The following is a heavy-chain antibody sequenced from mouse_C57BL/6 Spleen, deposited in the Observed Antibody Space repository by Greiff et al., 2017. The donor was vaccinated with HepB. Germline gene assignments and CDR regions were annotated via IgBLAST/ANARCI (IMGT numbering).Heavy chain of an antibody. V-gene: IGHV1-4*01. CDR1: GYTFTSYT. CDR3: ARVYYGTFYWYFDV. D-gene: IGHD1-1*01. CDR2: INPSSGYT. Sequence: VQLLQSGAELARPGASVKMSCKASGYTFTSYTMHWVQQRPGQGLEWIGYINPSSGYTKYNQKFKDKATLTADKSSSTAYMQLSSLTSEDSAVYYCARVYYGTFYWYFDVWGTGTTVTVSS. J-gene: IGHJ1*03.